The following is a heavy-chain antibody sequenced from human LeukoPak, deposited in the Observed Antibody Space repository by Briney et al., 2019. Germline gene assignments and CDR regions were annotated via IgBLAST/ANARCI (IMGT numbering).Heavy chain of an antibody. CDR3: AKDRSEYYGSGWDFDP. D-gene: IGHD3-10*01. J-gene: IGHJ5*02. V-gene: IGHV3-33*06. CDR2: IWYDGSNK. Sequence: QPGGSLRLSCAASGFTFSSYGMHWVRQAPGKGLEWVAVIWYDGSNKYYADSVKGRFTISRDNSKNTLYLQMNSLRAEDTAVYYCAKDRSEYYGSGWDFDPWGQGTLVTVSS. CDR1: GFTFSSYG.